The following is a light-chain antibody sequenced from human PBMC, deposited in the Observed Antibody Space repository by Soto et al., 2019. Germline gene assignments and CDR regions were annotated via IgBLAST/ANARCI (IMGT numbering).Light chain of an antibody. J-gene: IGLJ2*01. Sequence: QSVLTQPASVSGSPGQSITIYCTGTRSDVGGYKYVSWYQQHPGKAPKLIIHEVSSTPSGLSSRLSGSKSGNTASLTISGLQAEAEADYYCSSYTSSATLVFGVGSKLTVL. CDR2: EVS. CDR1: RSDVGGYKY. V-gene: IGLV2-14*01. CDR3: SSYTSSATLV.